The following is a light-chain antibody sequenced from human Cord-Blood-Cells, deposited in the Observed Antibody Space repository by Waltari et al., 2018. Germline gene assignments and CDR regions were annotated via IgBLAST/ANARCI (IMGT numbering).Light chain of an antibody. CDR1: SSNIGSNT. CDR3: AAWDDSLNGVV. V-gene: IGLV1-44*01. CDR2: SNN. Sequence: QSVLTPPPSASGTPGQTVTISCSGSSSNIGSNTVNWYQQPPGTAPKLLIYSNNQRPSGVPDRFSGSKSGTSASLAISGLQSEDEADYYCAAWDDSLNGVVFGGGTKLTVL. J-gene: IGLJ2*01.